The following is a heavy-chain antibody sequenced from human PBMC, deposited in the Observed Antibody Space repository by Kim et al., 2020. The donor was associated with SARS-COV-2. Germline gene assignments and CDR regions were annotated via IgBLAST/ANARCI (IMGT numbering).Heavy chain of an antibody. CDR2: ISAYNGNT. J-gene: IGHJ6*02. CDR3: ARDPTGQWLVNYYYYYGMDV. Sequence: ASVKVSCKASGYTFTSYGISWVRQAPGQGLEWMGWISAYNGNTNYAQKLQGRVTMTTDTSTSTAYMELRSLRSDDTAVYYCARDPTGQWLVNYYYYYGMDVWGQGTTVTVSS. D-gene: IGHD6-19*01. V-gene: IGHV1-18*01. CDR1: GYTFTSYG.